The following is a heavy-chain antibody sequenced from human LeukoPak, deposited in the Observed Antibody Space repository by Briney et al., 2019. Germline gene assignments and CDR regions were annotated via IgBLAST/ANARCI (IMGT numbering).Heavy chain of an antibody. CDR3: AKDLRGYGDYYPPFDY. Sequence: GGSLRLSCAASGLTVSSNYMSWVRQAPGKGLEWLSVIYNGDMTYYADSVKGRFTISRDNSKNTLYLQMNNLRAEDTAVYYCAKDLRGYGDYYPPFDYWGQGTLVTVSS. V-gene: IGHV3-66*01. CDR1: GLTVSSNY. J-gene: IGHJ4*02. D-gene: IGHD4-17*01. CDR2: IYNGDMT.